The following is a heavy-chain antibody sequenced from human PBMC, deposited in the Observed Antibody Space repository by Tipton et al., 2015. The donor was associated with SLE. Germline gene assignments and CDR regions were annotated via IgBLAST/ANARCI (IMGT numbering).Heavy chain of an antibody. Sequence: TLSLTCTVSGGSVSSDTYYWGWIRQPPGKGLEWIGNIFYSGTSYYNPSLKSRLTMSVDTSKNQFSLQLSSVTAADTAVYHCARLWVVANYAFDMWGQGTTVTVSS. V-gene: IGHV4-39*01. CDR2: IFYSGTS. D-gene: IGHD2-21*01. J-gene: IGHJ3*02. CDR3: ARLWVVANYAFDM. CDR1: GGSVSSDTYY.